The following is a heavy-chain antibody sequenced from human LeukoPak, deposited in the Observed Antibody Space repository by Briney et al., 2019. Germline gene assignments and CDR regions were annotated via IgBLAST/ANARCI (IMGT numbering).Heavy chain of an antibody. J-gene: IGHJ6*02. CDR3: ARVLAPAPNYHYHGLDV. CDR1: GFTFDDYA. V-gene: IGHV3-9*01. CDR2: ISWNSGSI. D-gene: IGHD3-3*01. Sequence: PGGSLRLSCAASGFTFDDYAMHWVRQAPGKGLEWVSGISWNSGSIGYADSVKGRFTISRDNAKNSLYLQMNSLRAEDTALYYCARVLAPAPNYHYHGLDVWGQGTTVTVSS.